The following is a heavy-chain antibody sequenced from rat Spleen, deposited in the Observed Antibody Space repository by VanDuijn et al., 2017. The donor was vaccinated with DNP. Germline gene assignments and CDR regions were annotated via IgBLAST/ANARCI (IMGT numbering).Heavy chain of an antibody. V-gene: IGHV3-1*01. CDR1: DYSITSDY. Sequence: EMQLQESGPGLVKPSQSLSLTCSVTDYSITSDYWGWIRKFPGNKMEWIGHINYSGSLSYNPSLTGRISITRDTSKNQFFLQLNSVTTEDTATYYSVRGHPPRGFDYWGQGVMVTVSS. J-gene: IGHJ2*01. CDR3: VRGHPPRGFDY. CDR2: INYSGSL. D-gene: IGHD3-8*01.